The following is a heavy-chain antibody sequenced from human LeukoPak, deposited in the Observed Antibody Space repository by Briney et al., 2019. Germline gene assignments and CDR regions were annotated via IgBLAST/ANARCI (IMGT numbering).Heavy chain of an antibody. Sequence: PSESLSLTCTVSGGSISSYYWSWIRQPAGKGLEWIGRIYTSGSTNYNPSLKSRVTMSVDTSKNQFSLKLSSVTAADTAVYYCAREVGTIMVNWFDPWGQGTLVTVSS. CDR2: IYTSGST. CDR3: AREVGTIMVNWFDP. D-gene: IGHD3-3*01. CDR1: GGSISSYY. V-gene: IGHV4-4*07. J-gene: IGHJ5*02.